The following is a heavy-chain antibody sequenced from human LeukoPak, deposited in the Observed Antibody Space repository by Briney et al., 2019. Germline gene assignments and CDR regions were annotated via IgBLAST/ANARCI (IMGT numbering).Heavy chain of an antibody. D-gene: IGHD3-22*01. CDR2: FDPEDGET. V-gene: IGHV1-24*01. Sequence: GASVKVSCKVSGYTLTELSMHWVRQAPGKGLEWMGGFDPEDGETIYAQKFQGRVTMTRDMSTSTVYMELSSLRSEDTAVYYCARDSASVTYYYDSSGYPYNWFDPWGQGTLVTVSS. J-gene: IGHJ5*02. CDR3: ARDSASVTYYYDSSGYPYNWFDP. CDR1: GYTLTELS.